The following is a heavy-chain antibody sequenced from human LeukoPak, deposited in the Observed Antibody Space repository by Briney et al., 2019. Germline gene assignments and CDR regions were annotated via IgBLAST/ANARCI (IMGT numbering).Heavy chain of an antibody. V-gene: IGHV1-2*04. D-gene: IGHD3-22*01. CDR1: GYTFTGYY. Sequence: GASVKVSCKASGYTFTGYYMHWVRQAPGQGLEWMGWINPNSGGTNYAQKSQGWVTMTRDTSISTAYMELSRLRSDDTAVYYCARDKAYDSSGYGAFDIWGQGTMVTVSS. CDR3: ARDKAYDSSGYGAFDI. CDR2: INPNSGGT. J-gene: IGHJ3*02.